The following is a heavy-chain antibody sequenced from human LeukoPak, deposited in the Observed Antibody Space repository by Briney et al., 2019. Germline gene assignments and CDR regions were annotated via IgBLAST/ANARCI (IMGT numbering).Heavy chain of an antibody. J-gene: IGHJ4*02. CDR1: GFTFSSYG. V-gene: IGHV3-30*03. CDR3: ARISYGGQFDY. CDR2: ISYDGSNK. Sequence: RSGGSLRLSCAASGFTFSSYGMHWVRQAPGKGLEWVAVISYDGSNKYYAGSVKGRFTISRDNSKNTLYLQMNSLRAEDTAVYYCARISYGGQFDYWGQGTLVTVSS. D-gene: IGHD4-23*01.